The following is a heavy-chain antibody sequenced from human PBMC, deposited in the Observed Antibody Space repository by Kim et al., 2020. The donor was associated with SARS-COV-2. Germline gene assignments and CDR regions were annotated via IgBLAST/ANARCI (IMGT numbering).Heavy chain of an antibody. Sequence: SETLSLTCVVSGDSISNSNWWSWVRQPPGKGLEWVGEIYHSGSTNYNPSLKGRVTISVDKSKNQFSLRLRSVTAADTAVYYCARCYSSGWYGSYCYGMDGRGQGPRSLSP. CDR3: ARCYSSGWYGSYCYGMDG. CDR1: GDSISNSNW. D-gene: IGHD6-19*01. V-gene: IGHV4-4*02. CDR2: IYHSGST. J-gene: IGHJ6*02.